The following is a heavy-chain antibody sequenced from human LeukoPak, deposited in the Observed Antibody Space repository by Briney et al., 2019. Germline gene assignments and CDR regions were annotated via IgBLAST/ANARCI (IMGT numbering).Heavy chain of an antibody. Sequence: SESLSLTFTVSGASFSNYYWSWIRQPAGKGLEWIGRIYTSGSTSSNPSAKSRVTMSVDTSNNQFSLKLTSVTAADTAVYYCARQPPQYYGMDVWGQGTTVTVSS. CDR3: ARQPPQYYGMDV. CDR2: IYTSGST. CDR1: GASFSNYY. V-gene: IGHV4-4*07. J-gene: IGHJ6*02. D-gene: IGHD1-14*01.